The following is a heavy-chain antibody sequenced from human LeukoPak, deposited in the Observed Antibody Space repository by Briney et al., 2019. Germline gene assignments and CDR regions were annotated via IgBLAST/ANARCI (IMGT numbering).Heavy chain of an antibody. Sequence: GGSLRLSCAGSGFTFSSYSMNWVRQAPGKGLEWVSCISSSSSYIYYADSVKGRFTISRDNAKNSLYLQMNSLRAEDTAVYYCATSPVYSYGHPYYFDYWGQGTLVTVSS. CDR1: GFTFSSYS. J-gene: IGHJ4*02. CDR2: ISSSSSYI. D-gene: IGHD5-18*01. V-gene: IGHV3-21*01. CDR3: ATSPVYSYGHPYYFDY.